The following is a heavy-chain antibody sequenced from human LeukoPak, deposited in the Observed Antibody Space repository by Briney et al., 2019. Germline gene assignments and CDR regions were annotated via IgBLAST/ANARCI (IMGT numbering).Heavy chain of an antibody. D-gene: IGHD1-26*01. CDR3: ARGYSGSYKGIDY. CDR1: GFTFSSYA. CDR2: ISYDGSDK. Sequence: GGSLRLSCAASGFTFSSYAMHWVRQAPGKGLEWVAVISYDGSDKYYADSVKGRFTISRDNSKNTLYPQMNSLRAEDTAVYYCARGYSGSYKGIDYWGQGTLVTVSS. V-gene: IGHV3-30-3*01. J-gene: IGHJ4*02.